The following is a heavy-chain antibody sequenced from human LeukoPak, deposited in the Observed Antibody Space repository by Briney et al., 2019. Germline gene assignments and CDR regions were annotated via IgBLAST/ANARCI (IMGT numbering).Heavy chain of an antibody. V-gene: IGHV1-18*01. J-gene: IGHJ4*02. Sequence: RASVKVSCKASGYTFINYGISWVRQAPGQGLEGMGWVSAYADNTNYVQKFQGRVTMTTDTSTSTAYMELRSLRSDDTAIYYCARDCIGCHGFDYWGQGTLVTVSS. CDR1: GYTFINYG. CDR2: VSAYADNT. CDR3: ARDCIGCHGFDY. D-gene: IGHD2-15*01.